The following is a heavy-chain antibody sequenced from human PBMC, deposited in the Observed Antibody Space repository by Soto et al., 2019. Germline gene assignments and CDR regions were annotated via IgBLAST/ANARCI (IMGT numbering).Heavy chain of an antibody. V-gene: IGHV1-3*01. Sequence: QVQLVQSGAEVEKPGASVKVSCKASGYTFTNYAVHWVRQAPGQRLEWMGWINAGNGNTRFSQNLQGRVTITRDTSARTVYMELSSLRSEDTAVYYCARGHLAVVPGASWFSYMDVWGKGTMVTVSS. J-gene: IGHJ6*03. D-gene: IGHD2-2*01. CDR2: INAGNGNT. CDR1: GYTFTNYA. CDR3: ARGHLAVVPGASWFSYMDV.